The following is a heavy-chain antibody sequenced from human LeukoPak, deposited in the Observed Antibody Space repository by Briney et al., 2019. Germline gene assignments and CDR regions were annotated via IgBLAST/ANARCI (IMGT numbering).Heavy chain of an antibody. Sequence: ASVKVSCKVSGYTLTELSMHWVRQAPGKGLEWMGGFDPEDGETIYAQKFQGRVTMTEDTSTDTAYMELSSLRSEDTAVYYCATGHDYGGYYIKYYFDYWGQGTLVTVSS. J-gene: IGHJ4*02. CDR1: GYTLTELS. V-gene: IGHV1-24*01. CDR3: ATGHDYGGYYIKYYFDY. CDR2: FDPEDGET. D-gene: IGHD4-17*01.